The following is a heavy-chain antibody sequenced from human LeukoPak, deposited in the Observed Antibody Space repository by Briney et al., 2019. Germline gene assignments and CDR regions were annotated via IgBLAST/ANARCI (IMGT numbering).Heavy chain of an antibody. CDR2: ISGSGGST. CDR3: ARGRWLQPVDY. CDR1: GFTFSSHA. V-gene: IGHV3-23*01. J-gene: IGHJ4*02. Sequence: GGSLRLSCAASGFTFSSHAMSWVRQAPGKGLEWVSIISGSGGSTHYADSVKGRFTISRDNAKNTLYLQMNSLRAEDTAVYYCARGRWLQPVDYWGQGTLVTVSS. D-gene: IGHD5-24*01.